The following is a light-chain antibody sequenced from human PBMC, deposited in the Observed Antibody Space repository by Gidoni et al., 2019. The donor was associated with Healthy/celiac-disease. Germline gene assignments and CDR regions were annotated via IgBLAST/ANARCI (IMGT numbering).Light chain of an antibody. CDR1: QSVSSY. CDR2: DAS. V-gene: IGKV3-11*01. J-gene: IGKJ5*01. CDR3: QQSSNWIT. Sequence: EIVLTQSPATLSLSPGDRATLSCRASQSVSSYLAWYQQKPGQAPRLLIYDASNRATGIPARCSGSGSGTDFTLTISSLEPEDFAVYYCQQSSNWITFGQGTRLEIK.